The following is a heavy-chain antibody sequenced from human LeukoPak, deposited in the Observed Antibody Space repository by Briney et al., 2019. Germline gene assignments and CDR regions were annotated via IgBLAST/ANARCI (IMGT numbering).Heavy chain of an antibody. CDR3: AREGYGRGYYTAVDAFDF. V-gene: IGHV4-39*07. J-gene: IGHJ3*01. CDR2: IYSRGST. D-gene: IGHD3-22*01. Sequence: PSETLSLTCTVSGGSLSSSSYYWGWMRQPPGKGLEWIGSIYSRGSTHYKSSLKSRVSISLDTSKHQSSLPLSSATGADTAGDYGAREGYGRGYYTAVDAFDFWGQGTMVTVSS. CDR1: GGSLSSSSYY.